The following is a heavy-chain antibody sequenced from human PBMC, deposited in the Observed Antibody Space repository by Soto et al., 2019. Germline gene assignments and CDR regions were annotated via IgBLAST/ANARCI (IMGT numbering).Heavy chain of an antibody. Sequence: ASVKVSCKASGYTFTGYYMHWVRQAPGQGLEWMGWINPNSGGTNYAQKFQGWVTMTRDTSISTAYMELSRLRSDDTAVYYCAREQAIVAIRTRGEYYYYYMDVWGKGTTVTVSS. J-gene: IGHJ6*03. V-gene: IGHV1-2*04. CDR2: INPNSGGT. D-gene: IGHD5-12*01. CDR3: AREQAIVAIRTRGEYYYYYMDV. CDR1: GYTFTGYY.